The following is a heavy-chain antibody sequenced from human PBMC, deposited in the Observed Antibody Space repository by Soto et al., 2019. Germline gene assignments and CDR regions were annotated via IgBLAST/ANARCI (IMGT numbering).Heavy chain of an antibody. D-gene: IGHD3-10*01. CDR3: ARDLWFGELRGFDY. J-gene: IGHJ4*02. V-gene: IGHV4-34*01. Sequence: QVQLQQWGAGLLKPSETLSLTCAVYGGSFSGYYWSWIRQPPGKGLEWIGEINHSGSTNYNPSLTSRVTIAVDTSKNQFSLKLSSVTAADTAVYYCARDLWFGELRGFDYWGQGTLVTVSS. CDR1: GGSFSGYY. CDR2: INHSGST.